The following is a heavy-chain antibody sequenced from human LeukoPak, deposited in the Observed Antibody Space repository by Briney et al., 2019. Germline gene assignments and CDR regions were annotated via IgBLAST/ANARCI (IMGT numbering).Heavy chain of an antibody. CDR2: ISTTTYT. V-gene: IGHV3-21*01. J-gene: IGHJ4*02. CDR1: GFTFSSYS. Sequence: GGSLRLSCAASGFTFSSYSMHWVRQAPGKGLEWVSSISTTTYTHYADSVKGRFTISRDNAKNSLYLQMNSLRAVDTGVYYCARGNYFDYWGQGTLVTVSS. D-gene: IGHD3-10*01. CDR3: ARGNYFDY.